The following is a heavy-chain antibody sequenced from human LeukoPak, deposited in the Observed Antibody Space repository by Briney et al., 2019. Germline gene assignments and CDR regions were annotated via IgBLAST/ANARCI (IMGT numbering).Heavy chain of an antibody. D-gene: IGHD2-2*01. Sequence: GGSLRRSCAASGFTFSSYAMSWVRQAPGKGLEWVSAISGSGGSTYYADSVKGRFTISRGNSKNTLHLQMNSLRAEETAVYYCARGPYAGVYYFDYWGQGTLVTVSS. CDR1: GFTFSSYA. V-gene: IGHV3-23*01. J-gene: IGHJ4*02. CDR3: ARGPYAGVYYFDY. CDR2: ISGSGGST.